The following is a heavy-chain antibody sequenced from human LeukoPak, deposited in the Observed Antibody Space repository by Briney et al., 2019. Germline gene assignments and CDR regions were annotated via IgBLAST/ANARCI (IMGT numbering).Heavy chain of an antibody. CDR3: ARDLRGYYYYMDV. CDR1: GYTFTGYY. D-gene: IGHD3-10*01. CDR2: INPNSGGT. Sequence: ASVKVSCKASGYTFTGYYMHWVRQAPGQGLEWMGRINPNSGGTNYAQKFQGRVTMTRDTFISTAYMELSRLRSDDTAVYYCARDLRGYYYYMDVWGKGTTVTVSS. V-gene: IGHV1-2*06. J-gene: IGHJ6*03.